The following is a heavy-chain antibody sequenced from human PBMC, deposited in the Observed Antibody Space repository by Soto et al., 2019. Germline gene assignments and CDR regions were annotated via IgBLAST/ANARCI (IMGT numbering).Heavy chain of an antibody. CDR2: ISSSSSYI. J-gene: IGHJ6*02. Sequence: LRLSCAASGFTFSSYSMNWVRQAPGKGLEWVSSISSSSSYIYYADSVKGRFTISRDNAKDSLYLQMNSLRAEDTAVYYCATQFMYYDSSGPHSPYYYGMDVWGQGTTVTVSS. D-gene: IGHD3-22*01. CDR1: GFTFSSYS. V-gene: IGHV3-21*01. CDR3: ATQFMYYDSSGPHSPYYYGMDV.